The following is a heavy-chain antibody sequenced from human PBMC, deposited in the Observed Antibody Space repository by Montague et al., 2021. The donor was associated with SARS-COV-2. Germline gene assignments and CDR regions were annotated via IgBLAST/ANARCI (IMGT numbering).Heavy chain of an antibody. V-gene: IGHV4-39*02. CDR1: GGSITNNIDY. CDR3: ARLKRYFDSSGSPSAFDF. CDR2: IYYTGNT. Sequence: SETLSLTCTVSGGSITNNIDYWAWIRQPPGKGLERIGSIYYTGNTYYXPSLKSRVTISVVTSKNHLTLKLSSVTAAETAVYYCARLKRYFDSSGSPSAFDFWGQGTKVTVSS. D-gene: IGHD3-22*01. J-gene: IGHJ3*01.